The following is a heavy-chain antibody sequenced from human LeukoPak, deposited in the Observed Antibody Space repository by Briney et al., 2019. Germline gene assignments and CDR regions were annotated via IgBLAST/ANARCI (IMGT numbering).Heavy chain of an antibody. CDR3: ATGAGHDYSNYYYGMDV. V-gene: IGHV1-69*04. J-gene: IGHJ6*02. CDR2: IIPILGIA. D-gene: IGHD4-4*01. CDR1: GGTFSSYA. Sequence: GSSVKVSCKASGGTFSSYAISWVRQAPGQGLEWMGRIIPILGIANYAQKFQGRVTITADKSTSTAYMELSSLRSEDTAVYYCATGAGHDYSNYYYGMDVWGQGTTVTVSS.